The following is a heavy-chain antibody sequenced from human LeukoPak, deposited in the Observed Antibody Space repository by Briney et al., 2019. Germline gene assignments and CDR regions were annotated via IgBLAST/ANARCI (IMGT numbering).Heavy chain of an antibody. J-gene: IGHJ6*02. Sequence: GGSLRLSCAASGFTFSSYSMTWVRQAPGKGLEWVSSISSSSSYIYYADSVKGRFTISRDNAKNSLYLQMNSLRAEDTAVYYCARGTARGYYYGMDVWGQGTTVTVSS. CDR1: GFTFSSYS. D-gene: IGHD3-10*01. V-gene: IGHV3-21*01. CDR2: ISSSSSYI. CDR3: ARGTARGYYYGMDV.